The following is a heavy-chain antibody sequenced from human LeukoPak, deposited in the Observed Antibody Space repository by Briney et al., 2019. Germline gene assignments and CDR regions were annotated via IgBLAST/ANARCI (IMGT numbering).Heavy chain of an antibody. J-gene: IGHJ5*02. CDR1: GGSFSGYY. Sequence: SETLSLTCAVYGGSFSGYYWSWIRQPPGKGPEWIGEINHSGSTNYNPSLKSRVTISVDTSKNQFSLKLSSVTAADTAVYYCARKAVAGILSRKSWFDPWGQGTLVTVSS. V-gene: IGHV4-34*01. CDR2: INHSGST. CDR3: ARKAVAGILSRKSWFDP. D-gene: IGHD6-19*01.